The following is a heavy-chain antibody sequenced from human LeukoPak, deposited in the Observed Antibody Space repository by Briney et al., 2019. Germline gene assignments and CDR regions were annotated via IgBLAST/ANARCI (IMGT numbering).Heavy chain of an antibody. Sequence: ASVKVSCKASGYTYTGYYMHWVRQAPGQGLEWMGWVNPNSGGTNYAQKFQGRVTMTRDTSISTAYMELSRLRSDDTAVYYCATRRFLEWLDAFDIWGQGTMVTVSS. V-gene: IGHV1-2*02. D-gene: IGHD3-3*01. CDR3: ATRRFLEWLDAFDI. J-gene: IGHJ3*02. CDR2: VNPNSGGT. CDR1: GYTYTGYY.